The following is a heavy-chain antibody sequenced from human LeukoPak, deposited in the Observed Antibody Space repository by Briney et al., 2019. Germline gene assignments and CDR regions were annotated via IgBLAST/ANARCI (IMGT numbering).Heavy chain of an antibody. V-gene: IGHV3-33*06. D-gene: IGHD5-18*01. Sequence: GRSLRLSCAASGFNFGYYGMHWVRQAPGKGLEWVAVIWNDGGKKYYADSVKGRFTISRDNSKNTLYVQMNSLRAEDTAVYYCAKSTGGYTGYFDLWGRGTLVTVSS. CDR3: AKSTGGYTGYFDL. CDR1: GFNFGYYG. J-gene: IGHJ2*01. CDR2: IWNDGGKK.